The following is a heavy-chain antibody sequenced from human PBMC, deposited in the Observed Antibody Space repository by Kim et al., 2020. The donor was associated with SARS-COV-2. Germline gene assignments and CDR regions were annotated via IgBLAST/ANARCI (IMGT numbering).Heavy chain of an antibody. CDR3: AREGVIVPAIRWFFDV. D-gene: IGHD2-2*01. V-gene: IGHV3-30-3*01. J-gene: IGHJ2*01. CDR2: ISYDGSNK. CDR1: GFTFSNFA. Sequence: GGSLRLSCAASGFTFSNFAMHWVRQAPGKGLEWVAVISYDGSNKYYTDSVQGRFTISRDNSKHTLFLQMDSLRAEDTAVYYCAREGVIVPAIRWFFDVWGRGTLVTVSS.